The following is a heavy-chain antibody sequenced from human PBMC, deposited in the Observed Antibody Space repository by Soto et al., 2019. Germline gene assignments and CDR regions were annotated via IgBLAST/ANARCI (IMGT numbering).Heavy chain of an antibody. CDR3: AKERLQEVCTFFEL. CDR1: GFTFSNYA. D-gene: IGHD3-3*01. V-gene: IGHV3-23*01. J-gene: IGHJ4*01. CDR2: ISGSGRDT. Sequence: GGSLGVSCEASGFTFSNYAMSWVRQAPGKGLEWVSGISGSGRDTYYADSVKGRLTISRDNAKNTLFLQMNSLRAEDAASYYCAKERLQEVCTFFELWGHGILVTVSS.